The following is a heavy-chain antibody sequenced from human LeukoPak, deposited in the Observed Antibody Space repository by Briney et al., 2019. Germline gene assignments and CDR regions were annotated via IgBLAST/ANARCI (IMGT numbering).Heavy chain of an antibody. CDR3: AKDAGPVYDWFDP. Sequence: GGSLTLSCAASGFSFSRYGMAWFRQIPGKGLEWVSTINDNSRNTHYADSVKARFTISRDNSKNTLYLQMHSLRVEDTALYYCAKDAGPVYDWFDPWGPGTRVTVSS. J-gene: IGHJ5*02. CDR1: GFSFSRYG. D-gene: IGHD5/OR15-5a*01. V-gene: IGHV3-23*01. CDR2: INDNSRNT.